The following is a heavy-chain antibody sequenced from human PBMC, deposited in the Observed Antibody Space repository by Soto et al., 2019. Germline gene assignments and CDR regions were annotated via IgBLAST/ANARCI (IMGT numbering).Heavy chain of an antibody. CDR1: GFTFSSYG. V-gene: IGHV3-30*03. CDR3: ACRIVGATKFDP. J-gene: IGHJ5*02. D-gene: IGHD1-26*01. CDR2: ISYDGSNK. Sequence: QPGGSLRLSCAASGFTFSSYGMHWVRQAPGKGLEWVAVISYDGSNKYYADSVKGRFTISRDNSKNTLYLQMNSLRAEDTAVYYCACRIVGATKFDPWGQGTLVTVSS.